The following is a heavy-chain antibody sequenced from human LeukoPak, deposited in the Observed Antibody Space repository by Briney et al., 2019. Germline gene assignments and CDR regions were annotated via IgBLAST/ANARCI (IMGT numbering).Heavy chain of an antibody. D-gene: IGHD6-13*01. CDR2: IDQGGSVR. CDR3: ARDPDSSSFDL. CDR1: GFSFSTYW. Sequence: GGSLRLSCAASGFSFSTYWMSWVRQTPEKGLEFVANIDQGGSVRNYMDSLKGRCTISRDNAKKSLYLEINSLRADDTAVYYCARDPDSSSFDLWGRGALVTVSS. V-gene: IGHV3-7*01. J-gene: IGHJ4*02.